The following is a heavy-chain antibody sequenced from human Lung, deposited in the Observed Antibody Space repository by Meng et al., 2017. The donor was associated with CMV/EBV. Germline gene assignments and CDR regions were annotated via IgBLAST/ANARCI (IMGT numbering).Heavy chain of an antibody. D-gene: IGHD2-2*01. Sequence: SCAASGLTVSNNYMTWVRQAPGKGLECVSVIFSGGSTYYVDSVKGRFTISRDNSKNTLYLQMNSLRAEDTAVYYCAKDMGYCSSTSCSDYYYYGMDVWXQGTXVTVSS. CDR1: GLTVSNNY. CDR3: AKDMGYCSSTSCSDYYYYGMDV. V-gene: IGHV3-53*01. CDR2: IFSGGST. J-gene: IGHJ6*02.